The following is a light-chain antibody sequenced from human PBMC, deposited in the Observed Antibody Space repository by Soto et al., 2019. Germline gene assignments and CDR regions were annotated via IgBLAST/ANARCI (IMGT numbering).Light chain of an antibody. CDR1: QRVTNN. J-gene: IGKJ1*01. Sequence: ETVLTQSPATLSLSPGETATLSCRASQRVTNNLAWYQWKLGQPPRLLIYGASTRATGIPVRFRGSGSGTEFTLTISSLQSEDSAVYDCQQRHNWPWTCGQGTRVDLK. V-gene: IGKV3-15*01. CDR3: QQRHNWPWT. CDR2: GAS.